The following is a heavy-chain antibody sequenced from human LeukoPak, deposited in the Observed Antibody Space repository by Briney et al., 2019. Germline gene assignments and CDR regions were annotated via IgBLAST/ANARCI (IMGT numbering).Heavy chain of an antibody. J-gene: IGHJ4*02. Sequence: GGSLRLSCAASGFTLSDHYMDWVRQAPGKGLEWVGRIRSKANSYTTQYAASLKDRFTISRDDSKNSLYLQMNSLKTEDTAVYYCARASVTLPFDCWGQGTLVTVSS. CDR3: ARASVTLPFDC. CDR1: GFTLSDHY. D-gene: IGHD4-17*01. CDR2: IRSKANSYTT. V-gene: IGHV3-72*01.